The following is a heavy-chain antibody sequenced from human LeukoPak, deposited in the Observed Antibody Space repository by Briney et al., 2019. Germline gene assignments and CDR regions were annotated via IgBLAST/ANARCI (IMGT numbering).Heavy chain of an antibody. CDR3: ARGDKPGQGFDY. CDR1: RGSISSYY. V-gene: IGHV4-4*07. Sequence: SETLSLTCTVSRGSISSYYWSWIRQPAGKGLEWIGRIYTSGSTNYNPSLKSRLTMSVDTSKNQLSLNLTSVTAADTAVYYCARGDKPGQGFDYWGQGTLVTVSS. D-gene: IGHD2-15*01. J-gene: IGHJ4*02. CDR2: IYTSGST.